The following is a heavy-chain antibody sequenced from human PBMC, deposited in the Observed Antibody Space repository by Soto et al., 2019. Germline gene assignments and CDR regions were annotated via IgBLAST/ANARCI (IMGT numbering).Heavy chain of an antibody. CDR2: IDWDDDK. CDR1: GFSLSTSEMC. Sequence: GPTLVSPTQILTLTCTFSGFSLSTSEMCVSWIRQPPGKSLEWLALIDWDDDKYYSTSLKTRLTISKDTSKNQVVLTMTNMDPVDTATYYCARAYYDILTGYYEVPFDYWGQGTLVTVS. CDR3: ARAYYDILTGYYEVPFDY. J-gene: IGHJ4*02. D-gene: IGHD3-9*01. V-gene: IGHV2-70*01.